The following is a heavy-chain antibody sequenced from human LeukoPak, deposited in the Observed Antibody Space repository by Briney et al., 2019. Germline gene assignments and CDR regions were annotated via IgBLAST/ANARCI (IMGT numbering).Heavy chain of an antibody. V-gene: IGHV4-30-4*01. CDR1: GGSITSGDYY. J-gene: IGHJ3*02. D-gene: IGHD2-15*01. Sequence: SETLSLTCTVSGGSITSGDYYWSWIRQSPGEGLEWIGYIWFSGNAYYNPSLKSRVTISVDTSKTRFSLKLTSVTAADTAVYYCARYCTGAICYSGGFDIWGRGTIVTVSS. CDR2: IWFSGNA. CDR3: ARYCTGAICYSGGFDI.